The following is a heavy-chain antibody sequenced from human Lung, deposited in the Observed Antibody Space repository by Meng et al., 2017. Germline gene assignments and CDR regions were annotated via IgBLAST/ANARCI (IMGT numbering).Heavy chain of an antibody. D-gene: IGHD4-11*01. CDR2: INHSGST. J-gene: IGHJ4*02. CDR3: ARGPTTMAHDFDY. V-gene: IGHV4-34*01. CDR1: GGPFSDYY. Sequence: QGELQQVGAGGWKPWETLTLTCDVSGGPFSDYYCSWIRQPPGKGLEWIGEINHSGSTNYNPSLESRATISVDTSQNNLSLKLSSVTAADSAVYYCARGPTTMAHDFDYWGQGTLVTVSS.